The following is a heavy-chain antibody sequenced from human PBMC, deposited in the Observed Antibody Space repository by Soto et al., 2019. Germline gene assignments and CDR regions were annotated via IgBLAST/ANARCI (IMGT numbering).Heavy chain of an antibody. CDR1: RGPFSGFY. D-gene: IGHD6-25*01. CDR3: ARGRGYVYGSNFYGLDV. CDR2: INHSGTT. V-gene: IGHV4-34*01. J-gene: IGHJ6*02. Sequence: PSETLSLTCGVFRGPFSGFYWSWVRQTPGGGLEWIGEINHSGTTNYNPSFQNRVTIAVDKSTNNFSLKMTSVTAADAAVYYCARGRGYVYGSNFYGLDVWGQGTTVTV.